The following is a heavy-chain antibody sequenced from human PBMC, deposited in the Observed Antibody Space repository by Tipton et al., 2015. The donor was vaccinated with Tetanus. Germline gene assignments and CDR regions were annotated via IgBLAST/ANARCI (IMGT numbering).Heavy chain of an antibody. CDR1: GGSISSSTYY. CDR3: ASQNNEYRDNSLSGYFDF. Sequence: TLSLTCTVSGGSISSSTYYWGWIRQTPGKGLEWIGSIYHSGSTYYNPSLRSRVTISVDTSKMQFSLKLNSVTAADTAVYYCASQNNEYRDNSLSGYFDFWGQGSLVNVSS. D-gene: IGHD4-23*01. V-gene: IGHV4-39*01. CDR2: IYHSGST. J-gene: IGHJ4*02.